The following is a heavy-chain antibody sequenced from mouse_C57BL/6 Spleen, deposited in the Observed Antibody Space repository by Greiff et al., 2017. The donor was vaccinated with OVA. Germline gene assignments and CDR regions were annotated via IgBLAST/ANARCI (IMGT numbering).Heavy chain of an antibody. CDR1: GFTFSDYG. V-gene: IGHV5-17*01. CDR3: ARGSNYYFDY. CDR2: ISSGSSTI. Sequence: EVPRVESGGGLVKPGGSLKLSCAASGFTFSDYGMHWVRQAPEKGLEWVAYISSGSSTIYYADTVKGRFTLSRDNAKNTLFLQMTSLRSEDTAMYYCARGSNYYFDYWGQGTTLTVSS. D-gene: IGHD2-5*01. J-gene: IGHJ2*01.